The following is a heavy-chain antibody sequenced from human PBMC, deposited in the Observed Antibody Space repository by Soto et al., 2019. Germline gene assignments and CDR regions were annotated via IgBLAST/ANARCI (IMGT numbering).Heavy chain of an antibody. V-gene: IGHV4-59*01. CDR2: IYYSGST. D-gene: IGHD3-10*01. CDR3: ARGGGTYYYGSGSSNYYYYYVTDV. J-gene: IGHJ6*02. CDR1: GGSISSYY. Sequence: SETLSLTCTVSGGSISSYYWSWIRQPPGKGLEWIGYIYYSGSTNYNPSLKSRVTISVDTSKNQFSLKLSSVTAADTAVYYCARGGGTYYYGSGSSNYYYYYVTDVPGQGSTDTLSS.